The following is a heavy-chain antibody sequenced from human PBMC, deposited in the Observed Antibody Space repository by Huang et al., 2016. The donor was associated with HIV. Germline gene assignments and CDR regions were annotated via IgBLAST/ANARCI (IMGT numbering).Heavy chain of an antibody. CDR2: ISYDGTRK. CDR1: GFSFSNYA. CDR3: ARAPEFGNYEFDQ. Sequence: QVQLVESGGGVVQPGRSRRLSCVAFGFSFSNYAVPWVRQAPGKGRGWVAVISYDGTRKYYADSVKGRFTGSRENAKNTAYVQMNNPRGGDTAVYYCARAPEFGNYEFDQWGLGTLVTVSS. D-gene: IGHD4-4*01. V-gene: IGHV3-30-3*01. J-gene: IGHJ4*02.